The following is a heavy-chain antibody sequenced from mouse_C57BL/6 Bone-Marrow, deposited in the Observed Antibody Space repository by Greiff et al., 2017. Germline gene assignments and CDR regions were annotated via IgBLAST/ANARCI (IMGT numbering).Heavy chain of an antibody. CDR3: ARWGVYYYGSSYEAMDY. V-gene: IGHV14-2*01. Sequence: EVQLQQSGAELVKPGASVKLSCTASGFNIKDYYMHWVKQRTEQGLGWIGRIDPEDGDTKYAPKFQGKATITADTSSNTAYLQLSSLTSEDTAVYYCARWGVYYYGSSYEAMDYWGQGTSVTVSS. CDR2: IDPEDGDT. D-gene: IGHD1-1*01. J-gene: IGHJ4*01. CDR1: GFNIKDYY.